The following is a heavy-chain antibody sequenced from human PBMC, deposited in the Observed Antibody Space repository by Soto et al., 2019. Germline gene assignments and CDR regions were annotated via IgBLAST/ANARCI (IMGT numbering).Heavy chain of an antibody. Sequence: QVQLQESGPGLVKPSQTLSLTCTVSGGSISSGGYYWSWIRKHAGKGLEWIGYIYYSGSTYYNPSLKSRVTISVDTSKNQFSLKLSSVTAADTAVYYCAREGGIVGATAADYWGQGTLVTVSS. V-gene: IGHV4-31*03. D-gene: IGHD1-26*01. CDR3: AREGGIVGATAADY. J-gene: IGHJ4*02. CDR1: GGSISSGGYY. CDR2: IYYSGST.